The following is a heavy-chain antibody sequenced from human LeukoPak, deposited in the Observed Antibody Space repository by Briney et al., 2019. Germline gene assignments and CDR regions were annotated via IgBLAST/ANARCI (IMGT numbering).Heavy chain of an antibody. J-gene: IGHJ6*02. CDR1: GFTFSSYD. CDR3: ARGPAGYGDRDYYYYYYGMDV. Sequence: GGSLRLSCAASGFTFSSYDMHWVRQAPGKGLEWVAVISYDGSNKYYADSVKGRFTISRDNSKNTLYLQMNSLRAEDTAVYYCARGPAGYGDRDYYYYYYGMDVWGQGTTVTVSS. CDR2: ISYDGSNK. V-gene: IGHV3-30-3*01. D-gene: IGHD4-17*01.